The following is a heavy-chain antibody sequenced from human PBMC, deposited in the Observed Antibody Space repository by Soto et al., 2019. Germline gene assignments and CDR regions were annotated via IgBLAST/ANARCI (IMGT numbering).Heavy chain of an antibody. V-gene: IGHV3-33*01. J-gene: IGHJ6*02. D-gene: IGHD6-19*01. CDR3: ARDPQWRVRYYSYYGMDG. CDR1: GFTFSSYG. CDR2: IWYDGSNK. Sequence: QVQLVESGGGVVQPGRSLRLSCAASGFTFSSYGMHWVRQAPGKGLEWVAVIWYDGSNKYYADSVKGRFTISRDNSKNTLYLQMNSLRAEDTAVYYCARDPQWRVRYYSYYGMDGWGPGTTVTVYS.